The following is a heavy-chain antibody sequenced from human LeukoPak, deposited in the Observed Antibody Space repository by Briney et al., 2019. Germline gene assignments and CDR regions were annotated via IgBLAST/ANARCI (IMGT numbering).Heavy chain of an antibody. D-gene: IGHD3-22*01. V-gene: IGHV1-18*01. CDR3: ARQITMIVVVINDAFDI. Sequence: GASVKVSCKAYGYTFTSYGISWVRRAPGQGLEWMGWINPYNGNTNYAQNLQGRVTMTTDTSTSTAYMELRSLRSDDTAVYYCARQITMIVVVINDAFDIWGQGTMVTVSS. J-gene: IGHJ3*02. CDR2: INPYNGNT. CDR1: GYTFTSYG.